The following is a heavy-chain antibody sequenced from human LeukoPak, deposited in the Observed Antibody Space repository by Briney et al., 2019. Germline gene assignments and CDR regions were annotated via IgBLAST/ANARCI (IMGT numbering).Heavy chain of an antibody. J-gene: IGHJ1*01. D-gene: IGHD1-14*01. CDR1: EFSVSTYG. CDR3: AKDFTWNQLAPEYFHY. V-gene: IGHV3-23*05. CDR2: INTIGNKI. Sequence: GGSLRLSCSASEFSVSTYGMNWVHQAPGRGLEWVSSINTIGNKIYYGDSVKGRFTISRDNSKSTLYLQMNSLRAEDTAVYYCAKDFTWNQLAPEYFHYWGQGTLVTVSS.